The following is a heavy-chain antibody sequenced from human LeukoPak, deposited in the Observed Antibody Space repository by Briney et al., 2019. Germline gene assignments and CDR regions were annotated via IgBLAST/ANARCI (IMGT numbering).Heavy chain of an antibody. J-gene: IGHJ4*02. Sequence: SVKVSCKASGYTFSSYAISWVRQAPGQGLEWMGGIIPIFGTANYAQKFQGRVTITADESTSTAYMELSSLRSEDTAVYYCARGAPYSSSWYGYWGQGTLVTVSS. D-gene: IGHD6-13*01. CDR1: GYTFSSYA. V-gene: IGHV1-69*13. CDR2: IIPIFGTA. CDR3: ARGAPYSSSWYGY.